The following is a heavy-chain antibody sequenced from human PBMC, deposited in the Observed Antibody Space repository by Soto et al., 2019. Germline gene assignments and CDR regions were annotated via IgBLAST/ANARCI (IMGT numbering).Heavy chain of an antibody. V-gene: IGHV1-46*01. CDR1: GYTFTSYY. Sequence: ASVKVSCKASGYTFTSYYMHWVRQAPGQGLEWMGIINPSGGSTSYAQKFQGRVTITADESASTAYMELSSLRSEDTAVYYCARAGWDYDILTGYYPQYYFDYWGQGTLVTVSS. CDR3: ARAGWDYDILTGYYPQYYFDY. CDR2: INPSGGST. D-gene: IGHD3-9*01. J-gene: IGHJ4*02.